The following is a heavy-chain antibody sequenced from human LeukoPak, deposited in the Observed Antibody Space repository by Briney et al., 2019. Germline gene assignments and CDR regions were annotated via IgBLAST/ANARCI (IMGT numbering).Heavy chain of an antibody. CDR1: GFIFSHYG. J-gene: IGHJ4*01. D-gene: IGHD4-11*01. Sequence: PGGCLRLSCAASGFIFSHYGMHWVRQAPGKGLEWVAVIWSDGTNTFYAGSVKGRFTISRDNAQNTVFLQMSSLRVEDTAMYYCARDAQRDFDYSNSLRYWGHGTLVTVSS. CDR3: ARDAQRDFDYSNSLRY. CDR2: IWSDGTNT. V-gene: IGHV3-30*12.